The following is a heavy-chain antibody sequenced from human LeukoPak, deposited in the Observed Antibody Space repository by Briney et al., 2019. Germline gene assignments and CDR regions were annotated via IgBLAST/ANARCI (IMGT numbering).Heavy chain of an antibody. V-gene: IGHV3-30-3*01. CDR2: ISYDGSNK. Sequence: GGSLRLSCAASGFTFSSYAMHWVRQAPGKGLEWVAVISYDGSNKYYADSVKGRFTISRDNSKNTLYLQMNSLRAEDTAVYYRARAGRYDYVWGSYRSGYYFDYWGQGTLVTVSS. CDR1: GFTFSSYA. CDR3: ARAGRYDYVWGSYRSGYYFDY. J-gene: IGHJ4*02. D-gene: IGHD3-16*02.